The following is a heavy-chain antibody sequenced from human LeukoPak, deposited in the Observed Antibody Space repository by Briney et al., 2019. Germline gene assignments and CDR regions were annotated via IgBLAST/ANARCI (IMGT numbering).Heavy chain of an antibody. CDR2: ISSSGDST. CDR3: ARGGYCSSTSCYIDY. Sequence: PGGSLRLSCAAPGLTFSSYAMSWVRQAPGKGLEWVSGISSSGDSTYYADSVKGRFTTSRDNSKKTLSLQTNSLRAEDTAVYYCARGGYCSSTSCYIDYWGQGTLVTVSS. D-gene: IGHD2-2*02. CDR1: GLTFSSYA. V-gene: IGHV3-23*01. J-gene: IGHJ4*02.